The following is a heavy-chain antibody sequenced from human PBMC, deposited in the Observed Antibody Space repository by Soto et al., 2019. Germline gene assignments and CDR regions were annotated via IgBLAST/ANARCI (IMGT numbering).Heavy chain of an antibody. J-gene: IGHJ4*02. D-gene: IGHD6-13*01. CDR1: GYTLTELS. Sequence: KVSCKVSGYTLTELSMHWVRQAPGKWLEWMGGFYPEDGETIYAQKFQGRVTMTEDTSTDTAYMELSSLRSEDTAVYYCATTHPYSSSWPCLDYWGQGTLVTVSS. CDR2: FYPEDGET. V-gene: IGHV1-24*01. CDR3: ATTHPYSSSWPCLDY.